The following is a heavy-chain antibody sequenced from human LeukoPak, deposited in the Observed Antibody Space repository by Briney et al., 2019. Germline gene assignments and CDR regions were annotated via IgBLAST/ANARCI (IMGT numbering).Heavy chain of an antibody. J-gene: IGHJ5*02. Sequence: TSETLSLTCTVSGASVSSASYWTWIRQPPGKGVEWIAHIYNGVNTNYNPSLKSRVTISVDTSKNQFSLRLNSVTAADTAVYYCARSRAFNSGAFDPWGQGSLVTVSS. D-gene: IGHD1-26*01. CDR1: GASVSSASY. CDR2: IYNGVNT. V-gene: IGHV4-61*01. CDR3: ARSRAFNSGAFDP.